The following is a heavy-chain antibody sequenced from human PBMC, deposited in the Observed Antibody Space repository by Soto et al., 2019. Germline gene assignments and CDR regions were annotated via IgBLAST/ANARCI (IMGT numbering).Heavy chain of an antibody. CDR2: ISAYNGNT. CDR1: GYTFTSYG. D-gene: IGHD3-22*01. CDR3: ARDPDSSVYYYVDNWFDP. J-gene: IGHJ5*02. Sequence: ASVKVSCKASGYTFTSYGISWVRQAPGQGLEWMGWISAYNGNTNYAQKLQGRVTMTTDTSTSTAYMELRSLRSDDTAVYYCARDPDSSVYYYVDNWFDPWGQGTLVTVS. V-gene: IGHV1-18*01.